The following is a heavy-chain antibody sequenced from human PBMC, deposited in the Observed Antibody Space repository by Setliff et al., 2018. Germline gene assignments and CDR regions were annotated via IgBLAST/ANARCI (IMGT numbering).Heavy chain of an antibody. V-gene: IGHV1-24*01. Sequence: ASVKVSCKVSGYTLTELSMHWVRQAPGKGLEWMGGFDPEDGETIYAQKFQGRVTMTEDTSTDTAYMELSSLRSEDTAVYYCATASGCSGYLAPYAFDIWGQGTMVTVSS. CDR1: GYTLTELS. CDR3: ATASGCSGYLAPYAFDI. D-gene: IGHD3-22*01. J-gene: IGHJ3*02. CDR2: FDPEDGET.